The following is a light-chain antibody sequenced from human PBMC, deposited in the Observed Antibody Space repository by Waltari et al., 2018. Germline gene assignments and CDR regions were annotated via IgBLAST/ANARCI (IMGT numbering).Light chain of an antibody. CDR3: QQFYSSPLT. CDR2: CAS. V-gene: IGKV4-1*01. J-gene: IGKJ4*01. CDR1: QTVLYSSNHRYS. Sequence: DIVITQSPDSLAGALGERATIHCKSSQTVLYSSNHRYSSAWFQQKPGQPPKLLIYCASTRESGVPDRFSGSGSGTDFTLTISSLQAEDVAVYYCQQFYSSPLTFGGGTKVEIK.